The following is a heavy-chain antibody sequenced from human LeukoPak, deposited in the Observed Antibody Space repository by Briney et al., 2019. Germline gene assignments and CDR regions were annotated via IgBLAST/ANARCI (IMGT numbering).Heavy chain of an antibody. CDR2: ISWNSGSI. D-gene: IGHD2-15*01. J-gene: IGHJ1*01. CDR1: GFTFYDYA. CDR3: AKDRGGQAYCSGGSCYSDFQH. V-gene: IGHV3-9*01. Sequence: PGGSLRLSCAASGFTFYDYAMHWVRHAPGKGLEWVSGISWNSGSIVYADSVKGRFTISRDNAKNSLYLQMNSLRAEDTALYYCAKDRGGQAYCSGGSCYSDFQHWGQGTLVTVSS.